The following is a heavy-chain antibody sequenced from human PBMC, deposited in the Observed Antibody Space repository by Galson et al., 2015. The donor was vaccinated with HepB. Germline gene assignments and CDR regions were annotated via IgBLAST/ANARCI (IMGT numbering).Heavy chain of an antibody. J-gene: IGHJ4*02. CDR2: INAGNGNT. V-gene: IGHV1-3*01. CDR3: ARGPVLRFLEWLPDY. D-gene: IGHD3-3*01. CDR1: GYTFTSYA. Sequence: SVKVSCKASGYTFTSYAMHWVRQAPGQRLEWMGWINAGNGNTKYSQKFQGRVTITWDTSASTAYMELSSLRSEDTAVYYCARGPVLRFLEWLPDYWGQGTLVTVSS.